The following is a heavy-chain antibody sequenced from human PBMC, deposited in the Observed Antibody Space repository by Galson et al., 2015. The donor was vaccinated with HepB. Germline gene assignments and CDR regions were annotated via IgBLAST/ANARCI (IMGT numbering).Heavy chain of an antibody. V-gene: IGHV3-30-3*01. D-gene: IGHD1-26*01. CDR1: AFTFSRYA. J-gene: IGHJ4*02. Sequence: SLRLSCAASAFTFSRYAMHWVRQAPGMGLEWVAVISYDGSGKKYADSVKDRFTISRDQSKNTLYLQMNNLKLEDTAVYYCARGSQVGAHKMAFDYWGQGTLVTVSS. CDR3: ARGSQVGAHKMAFDY. CDR2: ISYDGSGK.